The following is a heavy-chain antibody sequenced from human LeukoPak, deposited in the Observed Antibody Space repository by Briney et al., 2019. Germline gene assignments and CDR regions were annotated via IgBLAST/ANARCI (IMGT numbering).Heavy chain of an antibody. CDR3: ARVHCSSTSCPYPYYYYGMDV. J-gene: IGHJ6*04. CDR2: IWYDGSNK. Sequence: GGSLRLSRAASGFTFSSYGMHWVRQAPGKGLGWVAVIWYDGSNKYYADSVKGRFTISRDNSKNTLYLQMNSLRAEDTAVYYCARVHCSSTSCPYPYYYYGMDVWGKGTTVTVSS. D-gene: IGHD2-2*01. V-gene: IGHV3-33*01. CDR1: GFTFSSYG.